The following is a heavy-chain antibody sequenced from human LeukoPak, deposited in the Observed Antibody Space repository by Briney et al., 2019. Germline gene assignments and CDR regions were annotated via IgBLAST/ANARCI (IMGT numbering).Heavy chain of an antibody. CDR2: IYYSGST. CDR3: ARRMVRGVIISARKYYFDY. Sequence: SETLSLTCTVSGGSISSSSYYWGWIRQPPGKGLEWIGSIYYSGSTYYNPSLKSRVTISVDTSKSQFSLKLSSVTAADTAVYYCARRMVRGVIISARKYYFDYWGQGTLVTVSS. CDR1: GGSISSSSYY. J-gene: IGHJ4*02. V-gene: IGHV4-39*07. D-gene: IGHD3-10*01.